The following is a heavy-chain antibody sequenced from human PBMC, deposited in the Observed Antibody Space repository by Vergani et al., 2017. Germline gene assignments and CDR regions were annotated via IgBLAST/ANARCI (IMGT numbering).Heavy chain of an antibody. V-gene: IGHV4-34*01. CDR3: ARGCPGGYMDV. CDR2: INHSGST. Sequence: QVQLQQWGAGLLKPSETLSLTCAVYGGSFSGYYWSWIRQPPGKGLEWIGEINHSGSTNYNPSLKSRVTISVDTSKNQFSLKLSSVTAADTAVYYCARGCPGGYMDVWGKGTTVTVSS. CDR1: GGSFSGYY. J-gene: IGHJ6*03. D-gene: IGHD3-10*02.